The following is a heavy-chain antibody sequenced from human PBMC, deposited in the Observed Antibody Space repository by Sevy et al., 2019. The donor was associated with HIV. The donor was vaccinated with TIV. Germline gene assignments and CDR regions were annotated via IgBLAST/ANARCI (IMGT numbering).Heavy chain of an antibody. D-gene: IGHD2-21*02. CDR2: IWYDGSNK. Sequence: GGSLRLSCAASGFTFSSYGMHWVRQAPGKGLEWVAVIWYDGSNKYYADSVKGRFTISRDNSKNTLYLQMNSLRAEDTAVYYCAGAYCGGDCYSGKFDYWGQRTLVTVSS. J-gene: IGHJ4*02. CDR3: AGAYCGGDCYSGKFDY. CDR1: GFTFSSYG. V-gene: IGHV3-33*01.